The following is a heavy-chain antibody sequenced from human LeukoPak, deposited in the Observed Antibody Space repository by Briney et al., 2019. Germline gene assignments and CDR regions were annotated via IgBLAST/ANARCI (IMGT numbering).Heavy chain of an antibody. Sequence: SETLSLTCTVSGGSISNSTYYWTWIRQPPGKGLEWIGSIYYSGSTYYNPSLKSRVTISVDTSKNQFSLKLSSVTAADTAVYYWAGVDYGAYVPGYWGQGTLSPSPQ. D-gene: IGHD4-17*01. CDR2: IYYSGST. V-gene: IGHV4-39*07. CDR1: GGSISNSTYY. CDR3: AGVDYGAYVPGY. J-gene: IGHJ4*02.